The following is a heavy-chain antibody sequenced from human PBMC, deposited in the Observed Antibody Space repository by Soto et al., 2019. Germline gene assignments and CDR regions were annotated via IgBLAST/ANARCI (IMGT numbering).Heavy chain of an antibody. CDR2: ISGSGGST. J-gene: IGHJ4*02. V-gene: IGHV3-23*01. CDR3: AKRPSRGVTIDGHPYDY. D-gene: IGHD2-8*02. CDR1: GFTFSIYA. Sequence: PGGSLRLSCAASGFTFSIYAMSWVRQAPGKGLEWVSAISGSGGSTYYADSVKGRFTISRDNSKNTLYLQMNSLRAEDTAVYYCAKRPSRGVTIDGHPYDYWGQGTLVTVSS.